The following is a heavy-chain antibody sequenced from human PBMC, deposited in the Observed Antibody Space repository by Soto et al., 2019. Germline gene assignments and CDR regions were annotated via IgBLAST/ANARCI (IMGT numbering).Heavy chain of an antibody. V-gene: IGHV4-59*01. CDR1: GGSISSYD. Sequence: SETLSLTWTGSGGSISSYDWSWIRQPPGKGLEWIGYIYYSGSTNYNPSLKSRVTISVDTSKNQFSLKLSSVTAADTAVYYCASSYGQRWHFDYWGQATLVTVSS. J-gene: IGHJ4*02. CDR2: IYYSGST. CDR3: ASSYGQRWHFDY. D-gene: IGHD5-18*01.